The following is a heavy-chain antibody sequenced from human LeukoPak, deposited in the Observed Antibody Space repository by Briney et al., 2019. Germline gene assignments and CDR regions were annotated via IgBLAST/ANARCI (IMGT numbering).Heavy chain of an antibody. CDR2: IYHSGST. J-gene: IGHJ4*02. Sequence: SETLSLTCAGSGYSISSGYYWGWIRQPPGKGLEWIGSIYHSGSTYYNPSLKSRVTISVDTSKNQFSLKLSSVTAADTAVYYCATPDPYCSSTSCSFDYWGQGTLVTAPS. D-gene: IGHD2-2*01. CDR3: ATPDPYCSSTSCSFDY. V-gene: IGHV4-38-2*01. CDR1: GYSISSGYY.